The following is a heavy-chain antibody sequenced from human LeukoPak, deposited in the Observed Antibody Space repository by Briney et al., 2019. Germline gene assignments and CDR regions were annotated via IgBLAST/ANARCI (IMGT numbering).Heavy chain of an antibody. CDR1: GGTFSSYA. CDR3: ARDFLGSYYPRDLDY. V-gene: IGHV1-69*05. CDR2: IIPIFGTA. Sequence: SVKVSCKASGGTFSSYAISWVRQAPGQGLEWMGGIIPIFGTANYAQKFQGRVTITTDESTSTAYMELSSLRSDDTAVYYCARDFLGSYYPRDLDYWGQGTLVTVSS. J-gene: IGHJ4*02. D-gene: IGHD1-26*01.